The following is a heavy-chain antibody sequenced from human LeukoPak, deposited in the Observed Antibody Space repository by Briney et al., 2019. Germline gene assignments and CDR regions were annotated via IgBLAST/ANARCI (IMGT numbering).Heavy chain of an antibody. J-gene: IGHJ5*02. CDR2: ISSSGSTI. CDR1: GFTFSSYS. CDR3: VRDRSGWYGNWFDP. D-gene: IGHD6-19*01. V-gene: IGHV3-48*02. Sequence: GGSLRLSCAASGFTFSSYSMNWVRQAPGKGLKWVSYISSSGSTIYYADSVKGRFTISRDNAKNSLYLQMNSLRDEDTAVYYCVRDRSGWYGNWFDPWGQGTLVTVSS.